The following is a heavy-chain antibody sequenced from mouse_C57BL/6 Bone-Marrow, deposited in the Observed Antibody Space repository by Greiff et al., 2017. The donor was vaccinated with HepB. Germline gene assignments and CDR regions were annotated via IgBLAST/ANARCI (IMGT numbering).Heavy chain of an antibody. D-gene: IGHD1-1*01. CDR1: GYTFTDYN. Sequence: VHVKQSGPELVKPGASVKIPCKASGYTFTDYNMDWVKQSHGKSLEWIGDINPNNGGTIYNQKFKGKATLTVDKSSSTAYMELRSLTSEDTAVYYCARCPYYYGSSSDYFDYWGQGTTLTVSS. CDR2: INPNNGGT. V-gene: IGHV1-18*01. J-gene: IGHJ2*01. CDR3: ARCPYYYGSSSDYFDY.